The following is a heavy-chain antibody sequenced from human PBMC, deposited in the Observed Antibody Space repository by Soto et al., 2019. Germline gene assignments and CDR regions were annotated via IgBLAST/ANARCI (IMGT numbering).Heavy chain of an antibody. CDR3: ARDYRGYDDHYYYYYYMDV. J-gene: IGHJ6*03. CDR2: INWNGGST. Sequence: GGSLRLSCAASGFTFDDYGMSWVRQAPGKGLEWVSGINWNGGSTGYADSVKGRFTISRDNAKNSLYLQMNSLRAEDTALYHCARDYRGYDDHYYYYYYMDVWGKGTTVTVSS. V-gene: IGHV3-20*01. CDR1: GFTFDDYG. D-gene: IGHD5-12*01.